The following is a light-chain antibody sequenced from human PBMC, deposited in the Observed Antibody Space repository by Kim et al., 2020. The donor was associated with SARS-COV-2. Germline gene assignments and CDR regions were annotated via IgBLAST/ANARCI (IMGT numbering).Light chain of an antibody. Sequence: NFMLTQPHSVSESPGKTVTISCTRSSGSIASNYVQWYQQRPGSAPTTVIYEDNQRPSGVPDRFSGSIDSSSNSASLTISGLKTEDEADYYCQSYDSSHRNWVFGVGTQLTVL. V-gene: IGLV6-57*04. CDR1: SGSIASNY. CDR3: QSYDSSHRNWV. CDR2: EDN. J-gene: IGLJ3*02.